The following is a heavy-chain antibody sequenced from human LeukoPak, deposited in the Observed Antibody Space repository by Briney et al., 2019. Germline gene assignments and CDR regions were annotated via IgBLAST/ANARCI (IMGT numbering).Heavy chain of an antibody. Sequence: KASETLSLTCAVYGGSFSGYYWSWIRQPPGKGLEWIGEINHSGSTNYNPSLKSRVTISVDTSRNQFSLKLSSVTAAGTAVYYCAGGLGNWGQGTLVTVSS. CDR1: GGSFSGYY. J-gene: IGHJ4*02. V-gene: IGHV4-34*01. CDR2: INHSGST. CDR3: AGGLGN.